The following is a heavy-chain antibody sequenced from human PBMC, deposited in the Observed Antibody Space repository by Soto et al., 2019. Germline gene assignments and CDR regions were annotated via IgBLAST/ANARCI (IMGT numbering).Heavy chain of an antibody. CDR1: GYTFTSYD. CDR2: MNPNSGNT. CDR3: ARLNFQTRGAQGWFDP. D-gene: IGHD1-1*01. J-gene: IGHJ5*02. V-gene: IGHV1-8*01. Sequence: QVQLVQSGAEVKKPGASVKVSCKASGYTFTSYDINWVRQATGQGLEWMGWMNPNSGNTGYAQKFQGRVPMTRNTYIXXAYMELSSLRSEDTAVYYCARLNFQTRGAQGWFDPWGQGTLVTVSS.